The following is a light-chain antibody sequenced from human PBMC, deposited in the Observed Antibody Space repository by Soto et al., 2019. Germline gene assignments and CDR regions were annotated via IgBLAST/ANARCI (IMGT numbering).Light chain of an antibody. CDR1: QDIGSR. V-gene: IGKV1-12*01. CDR3: QQGNSFPLT. J-gene: IGKJ3*01. CDR2: AAA. Sequence: DIQMTQSPSSLSASVGDRINISCRTSQDIGSRLAWYQQTPGKAPKILIYAAASLHSGVPSRFSDTFSGKDFSLAIISLQPEDYATYFCQQGNSFPLTFFPGTKVDLK.